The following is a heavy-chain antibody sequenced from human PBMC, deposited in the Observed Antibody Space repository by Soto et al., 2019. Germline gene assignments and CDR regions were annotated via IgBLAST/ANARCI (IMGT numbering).Heavy chain of an antibody. CDR2: IYYSGST. J-gene: IGHJ4*02. CDR3: ARHPPYAAIYY. CDR1: GASGGFISSSSYH. V-gene: IGHV4-39*01. Sequence: PSETLSLTCTVSGASGGFISSSSYHWGWIRQPPGKGLEWIGNIYYSGSTYYNPSLKSRVTISGDTSKNQFSLRLTSVTAADTAVYYCARHPPYAAIYYWGQGTPLPVSS. D-gene: IGHD2-2*02.